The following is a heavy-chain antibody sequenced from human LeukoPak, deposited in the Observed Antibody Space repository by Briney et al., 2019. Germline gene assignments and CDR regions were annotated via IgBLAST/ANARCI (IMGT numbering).Heavy chain of an antibody. D-gene: IGHD6-19*01. CDR2: INPNSGGT. V-gene: IGHV1-2*02. Sequence: ASVKVSCKASGYTFTGYYMHWVRQAPGQGLEWMGWINPNSGGTNYAQKFQGRVTMTMDTSISTAYMELSRLRSDDTAVYYCAVTVAGTIEFDYWGQGTLVTVSS. CDR1: GYTFTGYY. J-gene: IGHJ4*02. CDR3: AVTVAGTIEFDY.